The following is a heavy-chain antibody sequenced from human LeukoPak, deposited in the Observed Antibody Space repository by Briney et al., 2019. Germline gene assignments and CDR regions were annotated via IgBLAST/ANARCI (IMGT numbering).Heavy chain of an antibody. D-gene: IGHD4-23*01. CDR2: INPSGGST. CDR3: ALTSMDDYGGNSFDY. Sequence: ASVKVSCKASGYTFTSYYMHWVRQAPGQGLEWMGLINPSGGSTSYAQKFQGRVTMTRDMSTSTVYMELSSLRSEDTAVYYCALTSMDDYGGNSFDYWGQGTLVTVSS. J-gene: IGHJ4*02. CDR1: GYTFTSYY. V-gene: IGHV1-46*01.